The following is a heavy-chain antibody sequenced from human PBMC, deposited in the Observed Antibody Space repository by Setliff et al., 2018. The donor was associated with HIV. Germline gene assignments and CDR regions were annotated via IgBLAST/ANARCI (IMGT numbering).Heavy chain of an antibody. Sequence: ASVKVSCKASGYTFITYGISWVRQAPGQGLEWMGWISAYNGNTDYAQNLQDRVTMTTDTSTSTAYMGLRSLRSDDTAVYYCARVPGDYGDNPIDFWGQGTLVTVS. J-gene: IGHJ4*02. D-gene: IGHD4-17*01. CDR1: GYTFITYG. CDR2: ISAYNGNT. CDR3: ARVPGDYGDNPIDF. V-gene: IGHV1-18*01.